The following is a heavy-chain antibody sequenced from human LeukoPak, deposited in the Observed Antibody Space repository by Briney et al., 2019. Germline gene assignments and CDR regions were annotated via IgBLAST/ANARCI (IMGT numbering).Heavy chain of an antibody. J-gene: IGHJ4*02. V-gene: IGHV1-2*02. CDR1: GYTFTDYY. Sequence: ASVKVSCKASGYTFTDYYMHWVRQAPGQGLEWVGWIHPKSGATNYAQRFQGRVSMTRDTSISTAYMELSRLNSDDTAVYYWKGVTISAYDGDYRGQGTLVTVSS. CDR2: IHPKSGAT. CDR3: KGVTISAYDGDY. D-gene: IGHD5-12*01.